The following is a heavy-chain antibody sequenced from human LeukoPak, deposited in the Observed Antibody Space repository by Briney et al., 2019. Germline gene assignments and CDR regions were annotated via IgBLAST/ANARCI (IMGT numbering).Heavy chain of an antibody. CDR3: ARDRISGYSSGWYGY. D-gene: IGHD6-19*01. J-gene: IGHJ4*02. CDR2: IKQDGSEK. V-gene: IGHV3-7*01. CDR1: GFTVSSNY. Sequence: GGSLRLSCAASGFTVSSNYMSWVRQAPGKGLEWVANIKQDGSEKYYVDSVKGRFTISRDNAKNSLYLQMNSLRAEDTAVYYCARDRISGYSSGWYGYWGQGTLVTVSS.